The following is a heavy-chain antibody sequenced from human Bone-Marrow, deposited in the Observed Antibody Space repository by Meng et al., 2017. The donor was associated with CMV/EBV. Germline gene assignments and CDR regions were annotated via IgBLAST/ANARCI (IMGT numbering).Heavy chain of an antibody. CDR1: GPTFTGYY. J-gene: IGHJ3*02. Sequence: ASVKVSCKASGPTFTGYYLHWVRQAPGQGLQWLGWVSPNTGATQYAENFQGRVTMTTDTSTSTAYMELRSLRSDDTAVYYCARVAGGHDAFDIWGQGTMVTVSS. V-gene: IGHV1-2*02. D-gene: IGHD2-15*01. CDR2: VSPNTGAT. CDR3: ARVAGGHDAFDI.